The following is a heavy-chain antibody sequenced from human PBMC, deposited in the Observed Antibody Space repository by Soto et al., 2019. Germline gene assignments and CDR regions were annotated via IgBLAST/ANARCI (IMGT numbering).Heavy chain of an antibody. CDR1: GDSISTFY. Sequence: LSLTCTASGDSISTFYWGWMRQSPGKELEWIGYVYYTGSTNYNPSLKSRVTISVDRSKNQFSLKLTSANAADTAVYYCARGRTVRNYADDSSDYFYFFDYWGQGTQVTVSS. D-gene: IGHD3-22*01. CDR2: VYYTGST. V-gene: IGHV4-59*01. J-gene: IGHJ4*02. CDR3: ARGRTVRNYADDSSDYFYFFDY.